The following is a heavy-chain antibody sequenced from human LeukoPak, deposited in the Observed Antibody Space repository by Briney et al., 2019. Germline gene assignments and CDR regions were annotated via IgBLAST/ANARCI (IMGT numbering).Heavy chain of an antibody. CDR3: ARGGYDFVYYYYGMDV. Sequence: ASVEVSCKASGYTFTGYYMHWVRQAPGQGLEWMGRINPNSGGTNYAQKFQGRVTMTRDTSISTAYMELSRLRSDDTAVYYCARGGYDFVYYYYGMDVWGQGTTVTVSS. D-gene: IGHD3-3*01. CDR2: INPNSGGT. CDR1: GYTFTGYY. V-gene: IGHV1-2*06. J-gene: IGHJ6*02.